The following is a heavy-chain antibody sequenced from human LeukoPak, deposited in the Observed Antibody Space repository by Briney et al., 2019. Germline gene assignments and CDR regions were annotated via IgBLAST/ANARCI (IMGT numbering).Heavy chain of an antibody. Sequence: GGSLRLSCVASGFTFSNYWMSWVRQAPGKGLEWVANIKQDGSEMYYVESVKGRFTISRDNAENSLYLQMNSLRAEDTAVYYCAKEVSYYYDSSGFDYWGQGTLVTVSS. CDR1: GFTFSNYW. D-gene: IGHD3-22*01. CDR2: IKQDGSEM. J-gene: IGHJ4*02. V-gene: IGHV3-7*04. CDR3: AKEVSYYYDSSGFDY.